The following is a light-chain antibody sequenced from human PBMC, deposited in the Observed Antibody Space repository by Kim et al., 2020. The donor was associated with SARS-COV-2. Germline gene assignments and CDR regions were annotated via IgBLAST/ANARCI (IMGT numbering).Light chain of an antibody. CDR3: EAWDDSLKGV. J-gene: IGLJ3*02. Sequence: PGQRVTISCPGSRSTIGSRTVNWYQQLPGTAPKLLIYGDDQRPSGVPDRFSGSKSGTSASLAISGLQSEDEADYYCEAWDDSLKGVFGGGTQLTVL. CDR2: GDD. V-gene: IGLV1-44*01. CDR1: RSTIGSRT.